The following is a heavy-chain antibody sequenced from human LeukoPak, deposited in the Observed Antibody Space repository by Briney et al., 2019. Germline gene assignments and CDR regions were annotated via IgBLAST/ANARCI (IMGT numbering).Heavy chain of an antibody. CDR2: IYYSGST. V-gene: IGHV4-39*01. CDR1: GGSIRSSSYY. CDR3: ARAVAGIFDY. D-gene: IGHD6-19*01. J-gene: IGHJ4*02. Sequence: PSETLSLTCTVSGGSIRSSSYYWGWVRQPPGKGLEWIGTIYYSGSTYYNPSLKSRVTISVDTSKNQFSLKLSSVTAADTAVYYCARAVAGIFDYWGQGTLVTVSS.